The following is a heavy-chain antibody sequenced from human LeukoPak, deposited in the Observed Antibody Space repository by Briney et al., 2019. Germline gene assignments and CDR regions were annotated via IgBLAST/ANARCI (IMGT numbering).Heavy chain of an antibody. J-gene: IGHJ4*02. CDR2: ISYDGSNK. CDR3: ATSGVNDLDY. V-gene: IGHV3-30-3*01. D-gene: IGHD3-10*01. CDR1: GFTFSSYA. Sequence: PGGSLRLSCAASGFTFSSYAMHWVRQAPGEGLEWVAVISYDGSNKYYADSVKGRFTISRDNSKNTLYLQMNSLRAEDTAVYYCATSGVNDLDYWGQGTPVTVSS.